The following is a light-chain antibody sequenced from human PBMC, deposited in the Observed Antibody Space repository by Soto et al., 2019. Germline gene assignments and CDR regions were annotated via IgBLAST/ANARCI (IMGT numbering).Light chain of an antibody. CDR3: ATWDASLSGNVV. J-gene: IGLJ7*01. CDR2: RNN. CDR1: SSNIGGNY. V-gene: IGLV1-47*01. Sequence: QSVLTQPPSASGTTGQRVTIPCSGSSSNIGGNYVFWYQHLPGTAPKLLIYRNNQRPSGVPDRFSGSKSGTSASLAISGLRSEDEADYYCATWDASLSGNVVFGGGTQLTVL.